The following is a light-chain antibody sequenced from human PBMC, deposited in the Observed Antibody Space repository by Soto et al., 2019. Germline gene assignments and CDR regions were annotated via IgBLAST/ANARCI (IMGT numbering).Light chain of an antibody. CDR1: SSDIGSYNY. Sequence: QSALTQPASVSGSPGQSIAISCTGTSSDIGSYNYVSWYQQHPGKGPKLMIYDVSERPSGVSGRFSGSKSGNTASLTISGLQADDEDDYYCTSYTTSSTLVFGAGTKLTVL. CDR2: DVS. J-gene: IGLJ2*01. V-gene: IGLV2-14*03. CDR3: TSYTTSSTLV.